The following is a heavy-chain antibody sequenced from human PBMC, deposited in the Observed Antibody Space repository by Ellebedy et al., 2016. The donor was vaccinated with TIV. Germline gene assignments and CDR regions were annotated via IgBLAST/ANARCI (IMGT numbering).Heavy chain of an antibody. Sequence: SETLSLXXPVSRGSTNNYYWSWIRQSPGKGLEWIGFIHYSVITHYNPSVRSRVTMSVDTSKSQFSLKLSSVNAADTAVYYCARGNPYYGDYGSGDYWGQGTLVTVSS. CDR2: IHYSVIT. V-gene: IGHV4-59*12. CDR3: ARGNPYYGDYGSGDY. CDR1: RGSTNNYY. J-gene: IGHJ4*02. D-gene: IGHD4-17*01.